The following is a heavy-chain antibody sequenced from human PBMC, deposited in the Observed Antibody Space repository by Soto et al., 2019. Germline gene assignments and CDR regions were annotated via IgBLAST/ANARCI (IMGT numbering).Heavy chain of an antibody. J-gene: IGHJ4*02. V-gene: IGHV3-33*01. CDR2: IWYDGSNK. CDR1: GFTFSSYG. D-gene: IGHD6-13*01. Sequence: GGSLRLSCAASGFTFSSYGMHWVRQAPGKGLEWVAVIWYDGSNKYYADSVKGRFTISRDNSKNTLYLQMNSLRAEDTAVYYCARAHAGIAADANWGKGTLVTVSS. CDR3: ARAHAGIAADAN.